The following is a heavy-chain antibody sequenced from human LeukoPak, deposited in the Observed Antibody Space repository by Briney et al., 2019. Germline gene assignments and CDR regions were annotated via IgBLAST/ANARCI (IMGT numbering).Heavy chain of an antibody. J-gene: IGHJ4*02. V-gene: IGHV3-23*01. D-gene: IGHD3-10*01. CDR1: GFTFSSYV. CDR3: ARGGYYGSGSYQFDY. Sequence: GGSLKLSCAASGFTFSSYVMSWVRQAPGTGLEWVSTISGGGGSTYYADSVKGRFTISRDNAKNSLYLQMNSLRDEDTAVYYCARGGYYGSGSYQFDYWGQGTLVTVSS. CDR2: ISGGGGST.